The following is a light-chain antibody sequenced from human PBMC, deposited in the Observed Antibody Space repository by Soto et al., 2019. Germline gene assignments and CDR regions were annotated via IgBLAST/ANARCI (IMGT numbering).Light chain of an antibody. Sequence: QSVLPQPPSVSGAPGQRVTISCTGTSSNIGARYDVHWYQQLPGTAPKLLIYGNSNRPSGVPDRFSGYKAGTSAALAITGLKAEEEADYYCQSYDSSLSGSVFGGGTKLNVL. CDR2: GNS. CDR1: SSNIGARYD. J-gene: IGLJ2*01. V-gene: IGLV1-40*01. CDR3: QSYDSSLSGSV.